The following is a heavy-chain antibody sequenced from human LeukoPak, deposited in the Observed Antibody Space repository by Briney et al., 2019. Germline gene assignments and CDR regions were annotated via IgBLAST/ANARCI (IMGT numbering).Heavy chain of an antibody. CDR1: GFTFSSYW. CDR2: IKQDGSEK. V-gene: IGHV3-7*01. CDR3: ARVGGRYSPLGY. D-gene: IGHD3-16*02. J-gene: IGHJ4*02. Sequence: GGSLRLSCAASGFTFSSYWMSWVRQAPGKGLECVANIKQDGSEKYYVDSVKGRFTISRDNDKNSLFLQMTSLRAEDTAVYYCARVGGRYSPLGYWGQGTLVTVSS.